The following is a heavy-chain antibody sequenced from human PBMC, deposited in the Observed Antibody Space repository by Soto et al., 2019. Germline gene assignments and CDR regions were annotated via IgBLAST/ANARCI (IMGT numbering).Heavy chain of an antibody. CDR2: IYYSGST. CDR1: GGSISIGDYY. D-gene: IGHD2-15*01. J-gene: IGHJ6*02. CDR3: ARDGWSYYYYGMDV. V-gene: IGHV4-30-4*01. Sequence: QVQLPESGPGLVKPSQTLSLTCTVSGGSISIGDYYWSWIRQPPGKGLEWIGYIYYSGSTYYNPSLKSRVTISVDTSKNQCSLKLSSVTAADTAVYYCARDGWSYYYYGMDVWGQGTTVTVSS.